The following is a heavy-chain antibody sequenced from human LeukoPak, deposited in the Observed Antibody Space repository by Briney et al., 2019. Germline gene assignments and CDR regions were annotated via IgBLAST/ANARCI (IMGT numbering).Heavy chain of an antibody. CDR2: ISAYNGNT. V-gene: IGHV1-18*01. CDR3: ARVAQYYYGSGSYYKVNWFDP. J-gene: IGHJ5*02. D-gene: IGHD3-10*01. CDR1: GYTFTSYD. Sequence: ASVKVSCKASGYTFTSYDINWVRQATGQGLEWMGWISAYNGNTNYAQKLQGRVTMTTDTSTSTAYMELRSLRSDDTAVYYCARVAQYYYGSGSYYKVNWFDPWGQGTLVTVSS.